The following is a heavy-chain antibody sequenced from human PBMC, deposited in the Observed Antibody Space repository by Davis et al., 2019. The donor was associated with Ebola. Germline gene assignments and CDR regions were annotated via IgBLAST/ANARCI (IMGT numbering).Heavy chain of an antibody. D-gene: IGHD2-8*01. V-gene: IGHV3-23*01. J-gene: IGHJ5*01. CDR1: GFPFSSYD. CDR3: AKTMMVGVYNWFDS. Sequence: GESLKISCSASGFPFSSYDMAWVRQAPGKGLEWVAGINSRGDDAHYGDSVRGRFTISRVNGESTLFLQMRTLRAEDTALYFCAKTMMVGVYNWFDSWGQGTLVIVS. CDR2: INSRGDDA.